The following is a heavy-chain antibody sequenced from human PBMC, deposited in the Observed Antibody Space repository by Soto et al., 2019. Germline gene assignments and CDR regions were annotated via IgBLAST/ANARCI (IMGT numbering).Heavy chain of an antibody. Sequence: EVQLVESGGGLVQPGGSLRLSCAASGFTFSSYWMSWVRQAPGKGLEWVANIKQDGSEKYYVDSVKGRFTISRDNAKNSLYLQMNSLRAEDTAVYYCARDGSGKTYYVYGMDVWGQGTTVTVSS. CDR3: ARDGSGKTYYVYGMDV. V-gene: IGHV3-7*05. J-gene: IGHJ6*02. D-gene: IGHD3-10*01. CDR1: GFTFSSYW. CDR2: IKQDGSEK.